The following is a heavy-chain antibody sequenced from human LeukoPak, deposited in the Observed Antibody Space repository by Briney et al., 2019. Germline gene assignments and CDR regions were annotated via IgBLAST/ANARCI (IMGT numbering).Heavy chain of an antibody. CDR2: INDSGST. Sequence: SETLSLTCAVYGETFSGHYWTWIRQPPGKGLEWIGDINDSGSTNYDPSLKSRVTILADTSKNQFPLKMRSVTAADTAVYYCARARERVAIDYWGQGTLVTVSS. V-gene: IGHV4-34*01. D-gene: IGHD5-12*01. CDR3: ARARERVAIDY. J-gene: IGHJ4*02. CDR1: GETFSGHY.